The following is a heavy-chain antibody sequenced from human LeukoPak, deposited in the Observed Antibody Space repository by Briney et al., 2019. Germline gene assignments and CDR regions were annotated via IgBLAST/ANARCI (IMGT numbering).Heavy chain of an antibody. V-gene: IGHV3-23*01. Sequence: GGSLRLSCEASGFTFSTFAMIWVRQPPGKGLEWVSSIFPSGGEIHYADSVRGRFTISRDNSKSTLSLQMNSLRAEDTAIYYCAKDGMYSSSSSYYFDYWGQGTLVTVSS. J-gene: IGHJ4*02. CDR1: GFTFSTFA. CDR3: AKDGMYSSSSSYYFDY. D-gene: IGHD6-6*01. CDR2: IFPSGGEI.